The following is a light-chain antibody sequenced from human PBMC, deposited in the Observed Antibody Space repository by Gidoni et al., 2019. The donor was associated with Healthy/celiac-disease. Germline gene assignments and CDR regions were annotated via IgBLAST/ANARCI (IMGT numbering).Light chain of an antibody. J-gene: IGKJ4*01. V-gene: IGKV1-8*01. CDR2: AAS. CDR1: QGISSY. CDR3: RQYDSYSLT. Sequence: AFRMIQSPSSLSASTGDRGTITSRASQGISSYLAWSQQKPGKAPKLLIYAASTLQSGVPSRFSGSGCGADFSLTISCMQSEEFATYYCRQYDSYSLTFGGGTKVEIK.